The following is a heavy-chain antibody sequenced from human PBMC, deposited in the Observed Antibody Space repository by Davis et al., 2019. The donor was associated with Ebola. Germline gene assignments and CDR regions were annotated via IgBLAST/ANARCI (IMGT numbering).Heavy chain of an antibody. D-gene: IGHD5-12*01. Sequence: PSETLSLTCTVSGGSISSYYWSWIRQPPGKGLEWIGYIYYSGSTNYNPSLKSRVTISVDTSKNQFSLKLSSVTAADTAVYYCARGPQGGYDYDFDYWGQGTLVTVSS. CDR1: GGSISSYY. CDR3: ARGPQGGYDYDFDY. V-gene: IGHV4-59*01. CDR2: IYYSGST. J-gene: IGHJ4*02.